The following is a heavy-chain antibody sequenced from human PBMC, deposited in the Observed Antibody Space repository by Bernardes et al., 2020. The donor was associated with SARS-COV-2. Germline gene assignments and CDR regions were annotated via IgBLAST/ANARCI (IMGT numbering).Heavy chain of an antibody. Sequence: CISFGFTFCMGAIGRSRQAPAMGLPWVYSISGTGTTKYYADSLKGRFTISRDNAKYTLYLKMNSMGVDDTATYYGAKLPRIQLWAGNNWFDPWGQGTTVTV. J-gene: IGHJ5*02. CDR2: ISGTGTTK. CDR1: GFTFCMGA. D-gene: IGHD5-18*01. CDR3: AKLPRIQLWAGNNWFDP. V-gene: IGHV3-23*01.